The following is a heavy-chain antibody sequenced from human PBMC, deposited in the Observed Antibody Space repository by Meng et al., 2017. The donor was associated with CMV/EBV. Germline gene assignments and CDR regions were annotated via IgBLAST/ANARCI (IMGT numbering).Heavy chain of an antibody. CDR1: GIIFGHYA. CDR3: TRGGVDFWSGCWYFDL. D-gene: IGHD3-3*01. Sequence: GASLMISCTTSGIIFGHYAMTWVRPAPGKGLEWVGFIRSQAYGGTTEYAASVKGRFTISRDDSKSIAYLQMNSLKTEDTAVYYCTRGGVDFWSGCWYFDLWGRGTLVTVSS. CDR2: IRSQAYGGTT. V-gene: IGHV3-49*04. J-gene: IGHJ2*01.